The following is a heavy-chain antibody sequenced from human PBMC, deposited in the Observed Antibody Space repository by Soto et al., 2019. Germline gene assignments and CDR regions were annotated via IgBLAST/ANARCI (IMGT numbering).Heavy chain of an antibody. D-gene: IGHD3-10*01. J-gene: IGHJ6*02. CDR3: ARVGITMPSNYYYGMDV. CDR2: IYYSGST. CDR1: GGSISSGGYY. Sequence: SETLSLTCTVSGGSISSGGYYWSWIRQHPGKGLEWIGYIYYSGSTYYNPSLKSRVTISVDTSKNQFSLKLSSVTAADTAVYYCARVGITMPSNYYYGMDVWGQGTTVTVSS. V-gene: IGHV4-31*03.